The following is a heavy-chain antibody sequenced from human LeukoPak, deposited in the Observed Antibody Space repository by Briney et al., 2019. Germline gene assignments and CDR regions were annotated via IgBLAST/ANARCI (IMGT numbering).Heavy chain of an antibody. Sequence: ASVKVSCKASGYTFTGYYMHWVRQAPGQGLEWMGRINPNSGGTNYAQKFQGRVTMTRDTSTSTAYMELRSLRSDDTAVYYCARESGWWLRVLDYWGQGTLVTVSS. V-gene: IGHV1-2*06. CDR1: GYTFTGYY. J-gene: IGHJ4*02. D-gene: IGHD5-12*01. CDR3: ARESGWWLRVLDY. CDR2: INPNSGGT.